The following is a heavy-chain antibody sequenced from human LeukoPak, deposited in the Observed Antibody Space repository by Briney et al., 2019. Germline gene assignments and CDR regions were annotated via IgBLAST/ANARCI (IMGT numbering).Heavy chain of an antibody. CDR1: GYTLTSYG. J-gene: IGHJ6*02. CDR3: ARVRDILTGDYYGMDV. CDR2: ISAYNGNT. Sequence: ASVKVSCKASGYTLTSYGISWVRQAPGQGLEWMGWISAYNGNTNYAQKLQGRVTMTTDTSTSTAYMELRSLRSDDTAVYYCARVRDILTGDYYGMDVWGQGTTVTVSS. D-gene: IGHD3-9*01. V-gene: IGHV1-18*01.